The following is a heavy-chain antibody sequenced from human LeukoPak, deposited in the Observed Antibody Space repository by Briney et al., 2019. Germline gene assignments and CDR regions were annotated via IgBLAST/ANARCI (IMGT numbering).Heavy chain of an antibody. J-gene: IGHJ6*02. D-gene: IGHD2-2*01. Sequence: GGSLRLSCAASGFTFSSYWMHWVRRGPGKGLVWVSRIKSDGSDPSYADSVKGRFIISRDNAKSTLYLQMNSLRAEDTAVYYCAKDRDPMPSRGMDVWGQGTTVAVSS. CDR1: GFTFSSYW. V-gene: IGHV3-74*01. CDR2: IKSDGSDP. CDR3: AKDRDPMPSRGMDV.